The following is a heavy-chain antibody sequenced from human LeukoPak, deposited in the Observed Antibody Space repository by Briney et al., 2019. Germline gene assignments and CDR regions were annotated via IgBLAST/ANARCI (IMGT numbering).Heavy chain of an antibody. CDR2: IYYSGST. Sequence: SETLSLTCTVSGGSISTSRFYWGWIRQPPGKGLERIGSIYYSGSTYYNPSLRSRVTISVDTSKNQFSLKLSSVTAADTAVYYCARGRGLLWFGELLSLSSYGMDVWGQGTTVTVSS. V-gene: IGHV4-39*01. CDR3: ARGRGLLWFGELLSLSSYGMDV. CDR1: GGSISTSRFY. D-gene: IGHD3-10*01. J-gene: IGHJ6*02.